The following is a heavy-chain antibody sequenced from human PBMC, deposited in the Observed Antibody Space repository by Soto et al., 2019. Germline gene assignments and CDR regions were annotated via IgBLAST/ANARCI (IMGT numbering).Heavy chain of an antibody. CDR1: GGSISSGDYY. CDR2: IYYSGST. Sequence: QVQLQESGPGLVKPSQTLSLTCTVSGGSISSGDYYWSWIRQPPGKGLEWIGYIYYSGSTYYNPSLKSRVTISVDTSRNQFSLKLSSVTAADTAVHYCARALWFGELAWFDPWGQGTLVTVSS. CDR3: ARALWFGELAWFDP. J-gene: IGHJ5*02. V-gene: IGHV4-30-4*01. D-gene: IGHD3-10*01.